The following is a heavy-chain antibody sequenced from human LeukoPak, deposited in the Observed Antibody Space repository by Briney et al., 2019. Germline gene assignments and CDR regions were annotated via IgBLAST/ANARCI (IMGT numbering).Heavy chain of an antibody. CDR3: ARTIYGDPFDY. J-gene: IGHJ4*02. CDR1: GGSVSSGSYY. CDR2: IYYSGST. D-gene: IGHD4-17*01. Sequence: PSETLSLTCTVSGGSVSSGSYYWSWIRQPPGKGLEWIGYIYYSGSTNYNSSLKSRVTISVDTSKNQFSLKLSSVTAADTAVYYCARTIYGDPFDYWGQGTLVTVSS. V-gene: IGHV4-61*01.